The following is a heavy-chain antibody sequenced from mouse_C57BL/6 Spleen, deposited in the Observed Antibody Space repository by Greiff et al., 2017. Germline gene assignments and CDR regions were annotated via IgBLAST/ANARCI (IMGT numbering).Heavy chain of an antibody. CDR3: ALLYYFDY. D-gene: IGHD2-12*01. CDR1: GFTFSNYW. V-gene: IGHV6-3*01. CDR2: IRLKSDNYAT. J-gene: IGHJ2*01. Sequence: EVMLVESGGGLVQPGGSMKLSCVASGFTFSNYWMNWVRQSPAKGLEWDAQIRLKSDNYATHYAESVKGRFTISRDDSKSSVYLQINNLRAEDTGIYLCALLYYFDYWGQGTTLTVAS.